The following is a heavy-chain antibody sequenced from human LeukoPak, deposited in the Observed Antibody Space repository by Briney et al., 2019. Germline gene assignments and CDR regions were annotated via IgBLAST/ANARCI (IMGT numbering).Heavy chain of an antibody. CDR3: TRESHVTREDY. V-gene: IGHV1-18*01. D-gene: IGHD3-10*01. J-gene: IGHJ4*02. Sequence: ASVKVSCKASGYTFTSYGISWVRQAPGQGLEWMGWISANDGNTDYPQKLQGRVTMTTDTSTSTAYMELRSLRSDDTAVYYCTRESHVTREDYWGQGTLVTVSS. CDR1: GYTFTSYG. CDR2: ISANDGNT.